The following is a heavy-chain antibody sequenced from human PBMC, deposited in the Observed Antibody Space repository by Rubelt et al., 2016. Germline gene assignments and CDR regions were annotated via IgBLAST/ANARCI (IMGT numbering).Heavy chain of an antibody. J-gene: IGHJ4*02. V-gene: IGHV4-39*01. CDR1: GGSMNSAGDH. D-gene: IGHD1-26*01. CDR2: VNSGGGT. Sequence: LQLEESGPGLVKPSETLSLICSVSGGSMNSAGDHWDWIRQSPGKKLEWLGNVNSGGGTYYNPSLRSRVSLFVETSKNQFSLKWTSVTAADTALYYCARHRAVGLFDSWGQGTLVTVSS. CDR3: ARHRAVGLFDS.